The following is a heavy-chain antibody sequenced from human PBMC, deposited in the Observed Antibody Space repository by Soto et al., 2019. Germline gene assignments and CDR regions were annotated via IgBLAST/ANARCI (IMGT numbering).Heavy chain of an antibody. Sequence: QVQLVQSGAEVKKPGASVKVSCKASGYTFTSYDISWVRQAPGQGLEWMGWISAYNGNKKYAQKVQGRVTMTTDTSTTTAYKEVRSLRSDDTAVYYCARDAAIGMNDYWGQGTLVTVSS. V-gene: IGHV1-18*01. D-gene: IGHD1-20*01. CDR3: ARDAAIGMNDY. CDR1: GYTFTSYD. J-gene: IGHJ4*02. CDR2: ISAYNGNK.